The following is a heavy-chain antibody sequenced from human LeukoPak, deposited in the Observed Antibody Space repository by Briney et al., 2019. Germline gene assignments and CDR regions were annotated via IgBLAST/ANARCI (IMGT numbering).Heavy chain of an antibody. J-gene: IGHJ4*02. D-gene: IGHD3-22*01. Sequence: ASVKVSCKVSGYTLTDLSMHWVRQAPGKGLEWMGGFDPEDGETIYAQKFQGRVTMTEDTSTDTAYMEMSSLRSEDTAVFYCAATLLDSSGYYVWGQGTLVTVSS. CDR1: GYTLTDLS. CDR3: AATLLDSSGYYV. CDR2: FDPEDGET. V-gene: IGHV1-24*01.